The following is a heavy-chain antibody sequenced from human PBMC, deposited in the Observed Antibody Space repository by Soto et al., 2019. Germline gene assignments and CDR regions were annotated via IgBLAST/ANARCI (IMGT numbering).Heavy chain of an antibody. CDR3: HIVVVVDATKFVDY. Sequence: QVQLQESGPGLVKPSGTLSLTCAVSSGSISSSNWWSWVRQPPGQGLEWIGEIYHSGSTNYNQSLKSRVTKSVNKSRNQFSLKLIYVTAADTAVYYCHIVVVVDATKFVDYWGQGTLVSVSS. V-gene: IGHV4-4*02. D-gene: IGHD2-15*01. CDR2: IYHSGST. J-gene: IGHJ4*02. CDR1: SGSISSSNW.